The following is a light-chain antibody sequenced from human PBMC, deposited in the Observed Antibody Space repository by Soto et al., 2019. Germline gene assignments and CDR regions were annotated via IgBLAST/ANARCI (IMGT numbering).Light chain of an antibody. CDR3: QQCDDWPRT. V-gene: IGKV3-15*01. Sequence: EIVMTQSPATLSVSPGERATLSCRASQSVGNNLAWYQQKPGQAPRLLIHGESIRATGVPARFSGSGSGTEFTLTISSLQSEDFAVYYCQQCDDWPRTFGQGTKLEIK. CDR2: GES. CDR1: QSVGNN. J-gene: IGKJ1*01.